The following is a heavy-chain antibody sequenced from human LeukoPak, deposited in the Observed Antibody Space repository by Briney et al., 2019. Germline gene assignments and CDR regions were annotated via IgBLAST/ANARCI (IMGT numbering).Heavy chain of an antibody. J-gene: IGHJ4*02. Sequence: RASVKVSCKASGYTFTSYAMHWVRQAPGQRLEWMGWINGGNGNTKYSQKFPGRVTITRDTSASTAYMELSSLRSEDTAVYYCARDQWGSGSYYRFDYWGQGTLVTVSS. CDR1: GYTFTSYA. CDR3: ARDQWGSGSYYRFDY. D-gene: IGHD1-26*01. CDR2: INGGNGNT. V-gene: IGHV1-3*01.